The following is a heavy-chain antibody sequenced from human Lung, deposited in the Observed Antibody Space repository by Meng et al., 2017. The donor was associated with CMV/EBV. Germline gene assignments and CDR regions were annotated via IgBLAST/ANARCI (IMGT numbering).Heavy chain of an antibody. J-gene: IGHJ4*02. V-gene: IGHV1-18*01. CDR2: INAYNGDT. CDR3: ARVEVGITSGDY. CDR1: GYTFTNYG. D-gene: IGHD1-26*01. Sequence: AQLGQSGCEVEKPGASVTVSCQASGYTFTNYGITWVRQAPGKGLEWMGWINAYNGDTNYAQTIEGRVNMTTDTSTSTAYMELRSLRSDDTAVYYCARVEVGITSGDYWGQGTLVTVSS.